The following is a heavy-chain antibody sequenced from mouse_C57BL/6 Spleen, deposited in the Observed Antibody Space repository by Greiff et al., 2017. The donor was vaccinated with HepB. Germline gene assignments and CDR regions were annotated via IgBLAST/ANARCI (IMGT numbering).Heavy chain of an antibody. V-gene: IGHV1-22*01. Sequence: VQLQQSGPELVKPGASVKMSCKASGYTFTDYNMHWVKQSHGKSLEWIGYINPNNGGTSYNQKFKGKATLTVNKSSSTAYMELRSLTSEDSAVYYCARGHYYGSRDAMDYWGQGTSVTVSS. D-gene: IGHD1-1*01. J-gene: IGHJ4*01. CDR3: ARGHYYGSRDAMDY. CDR1: GYTFTDYN. CDR2: INPNNGGT.